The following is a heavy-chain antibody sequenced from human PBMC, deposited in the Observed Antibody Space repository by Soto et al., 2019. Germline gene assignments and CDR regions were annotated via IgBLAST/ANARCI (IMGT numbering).Heavy chain of an antibody. Sequence: QITLKESGPTLVKPTQTLTLTCTFSGCSVSTSGVGVAWIRQSPGKALEWLALIYWDNDKRYSPFLQSRVTITKDTSKNQVVLTMTNMDPVDTATYYCAHKGGRGAGMDVWGQGTSVTVSS. V-gene: IGHV2-5*02. CDR1: GCSVSTSGVG. J-gene: IGHJ6*02. CDR3: AHKGGRGAGMDV. CDR2: IYWDNDK. D-gene: IGHD2-15*01.